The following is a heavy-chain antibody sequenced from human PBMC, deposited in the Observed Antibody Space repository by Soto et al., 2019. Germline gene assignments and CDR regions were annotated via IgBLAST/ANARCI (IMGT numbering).Heavy chain of an antibody. CDR2: IWYDGSSE. D-gene: IGHD4-17*01. CDR1: GFTFNTYA. Sequence: QVQLVESGGGVVQPGRSLRLSCAASGFTFNTYAMHWVRQAPGKGLEWVAVIWYDGSSEYYADSVKGRFTISRDNSKNTLYLQMNSLRAEDTAVYYCARDVSRHGDYLRGVVSWGQGTLVTVSS. J-gene: IGHJ5*02. CDR3: ARDVSRHGDYLRGVVS. V-gene: IGHV3-33*01.